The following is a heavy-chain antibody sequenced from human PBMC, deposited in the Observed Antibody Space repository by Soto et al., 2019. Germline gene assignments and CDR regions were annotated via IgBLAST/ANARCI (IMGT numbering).Heavy chain of an antibody. D-gene: IGHD2-21*01. CDR3: ARTSYSLAKHFDY. J-gene: IGHJ4*02. CDR2: ISSSRSTI. V-gene: IGHV3-48*01. CDR1: GFTFSSYS. Sequence: EVQLVESGGGLVQPGGSLRLSCAASGFTFSSYSMNWVRQAPGKGLEWVSYISSSRSTIYYADSVKGRFTISRDNAKNSLYLQMNSQQAEDTAVYYCARTSYSLAKHFDYWGQGTLVTVSS.